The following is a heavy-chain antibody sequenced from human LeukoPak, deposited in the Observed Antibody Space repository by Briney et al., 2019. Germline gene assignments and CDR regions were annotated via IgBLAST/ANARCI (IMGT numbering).Heavy chain of an antibody. D-gene: IGHD1-26*01. Sequence: PGGSLRLSCTVSGFSLSSYALSWVRRAPGKGLEWVSAISGSGGSTYYADSVKGRFTISRDNSKNTLYLQMNSLRAEDTAVYYCAKLREWELPDLFDYWGQGTLVTVSS. CDR3: AKLREWELPDLFDY. CDR1: GFSLSSYA. V-gene: IGHV3-23*01. CDR2: ISGSGGST. J-gene: IGHJ4*02.